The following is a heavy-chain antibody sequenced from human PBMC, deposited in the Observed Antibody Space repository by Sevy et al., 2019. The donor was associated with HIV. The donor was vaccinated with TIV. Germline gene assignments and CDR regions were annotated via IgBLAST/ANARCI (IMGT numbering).Heavy chain of an antibody. V-gene: IGHV3-9*01. Sequence: SLKISCAASGFSLDDYAMHWVRQSSGKGLEWVAGISWNSGSIGYADSVKGRFTISRDNARNTLYLQMNNMRSEDTALYYCARDIGAGSNSETSSPPFFFYYFDSWGQGPWSPSPQ. CDR3: ARDIGAGSNSETSSPPFFFYYFDS. CDR2: ISWNSGSI. J-gene: IGHJ4*02. CDR1: GFSLDDYA. D-gene: IGHD1-26*01.